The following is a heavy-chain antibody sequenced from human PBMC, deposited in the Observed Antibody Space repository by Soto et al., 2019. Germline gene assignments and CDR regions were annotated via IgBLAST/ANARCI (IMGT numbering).Heavy chain of an antibody. J-gene: IGHJ5*02. Sequence: ASVKVSWKASGYTFTSYAMHWVRQAPGQRLEWMGWINAGNGNTKYSQKFQGRVTITRDTSASTAYMELSSLRSEDTAVYYCASYSLAAVRAFDPWGQGTLVTVSS. D-gene: IGHD2-15*01. CDR3: ASYSLAAVRAFDP. CDR2: INAGNGNT. V-gene: IGHV1-3*01. CDR1: GYTFTSYA.